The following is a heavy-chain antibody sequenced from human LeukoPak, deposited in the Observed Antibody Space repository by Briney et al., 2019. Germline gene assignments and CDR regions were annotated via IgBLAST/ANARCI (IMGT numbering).Heavy chain of an antibody. CDR2: IYYSGST. CDR1: GGSMSPYH. J-gene: IGHJ4*02. V-gene: IGHV4-59*08. CDR3: ARAVSGRFDY. Sequence: SETLSLTCTVSGGSMSPYHWCWIRQPPGKGLEWTGYIYYSGSTNYNPSLNSRVTISVDTSKNQFSLRLSSVTAADTAIYYCARAVSGRFDYWGQGTLVTVSS. D-gene: IGHD6-19*01.